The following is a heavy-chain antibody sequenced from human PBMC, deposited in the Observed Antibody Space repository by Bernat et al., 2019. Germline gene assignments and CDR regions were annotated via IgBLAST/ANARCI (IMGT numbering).Heavy chain of an antibody. CDR1: GGSISSSRYY. V-gene: IGHV4-39*01. Sequence: QLQLQESGPGLVKPSATLSLTCTVSGGSISSSRYYWGWIRQPPGKGLEWIGSIYYSGSTYYNPSLKSRVTISVDTSKNQYYLKLRSVTAADTAVYYCARRRVGRDYDLYWYFDLWGRGTLVTVSS. J-gene: IGHJ2*01. CDR3: ARRRVGRDYDLYWYFDL. D-gene: IGHD4-17*01. CDR2: IYYSGST.